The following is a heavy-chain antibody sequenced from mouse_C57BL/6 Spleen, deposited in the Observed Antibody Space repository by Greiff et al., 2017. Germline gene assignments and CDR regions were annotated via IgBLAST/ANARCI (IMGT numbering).Heavy chain of an antibody. V-gene: IGHV1-54*01. Sequence: QVQLQQSGAELVRPGTSVKVSCKASGYAFTNYLIEWVKQRPGQGLEWIGVINPGSGGTNYNETFKGKATLTADKSSSTAYLQLSSLTSEDSAVYFCARSGTRNYAKDDWGQGTSVTVSS. D-gene: IGHD4-1*01. CDR3: ARSGTRNYAKDD. J-gene: IGHJ4*01. CDR2: INPGSGGT. CDR1: GYAFTNYL.